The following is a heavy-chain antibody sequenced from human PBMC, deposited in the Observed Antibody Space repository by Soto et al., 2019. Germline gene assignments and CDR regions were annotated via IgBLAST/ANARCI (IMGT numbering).Heavy chain of an antibody. J-gene: IGHJ4*02. CDR1: GGTFSSYA. CDR3: AREASDTARRYYFDY. V-gene: IGHV1-69*01. D-gene: IGHD5-18*01. Sequence: SVKVSCKASGGTFSSYAISWVRQAPGQGLEWMGGIIPIFGTANYAQKFQGRVTITADESTSTAYMELSSLRSEDTAVYYCAREASDTARRYYFDYWGQGTLVTVSS. CDR2: IIPIFGTA.